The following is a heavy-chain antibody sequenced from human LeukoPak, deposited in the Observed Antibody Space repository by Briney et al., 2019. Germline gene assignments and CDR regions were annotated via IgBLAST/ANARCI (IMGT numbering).Heavy chain of an antibody. D-gene: IGHD3-22*01. Sequence: SGGSLRVSCAASGFTFSSYWMTWVRQAPGKGLEWVANIKQDGSEKYYVDSVKGRFAISRDNAKNSLYLQMNSLRVEDTAVYLCASYYDGVGSGDAFDIWGQGTMVTVSS. CDR3: ASYYDGVGSGDAFDI. CDR1: GFTFSSYW. V-gene: IGHV3-7*01. CDR2: IKQDGSEK. J-gene: IGHJ3*02.